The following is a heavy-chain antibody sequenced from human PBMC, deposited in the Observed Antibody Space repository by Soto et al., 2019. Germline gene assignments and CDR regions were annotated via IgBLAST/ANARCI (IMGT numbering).Heavy chain of an antibody. D-gene: IGHD2-2*01. CDR3: ARRVYCSSTSCYDDAFDI. Sequence: GXSLKISCKGSGYSFTSYWISWVRQMPGKGLEWMGRIDPSDSYTNYSPSFQGHVTISTDKSISTAYLQWSSLKASDTAMYYCARRVYCSSTSCYDDAFDIWGQGTMVTVSS. CDR1: GYSFTSYW. V-gene: IGHV5-10-1*01. J-gene: IGHJ3*02. CDR2: IDPSDSYT.